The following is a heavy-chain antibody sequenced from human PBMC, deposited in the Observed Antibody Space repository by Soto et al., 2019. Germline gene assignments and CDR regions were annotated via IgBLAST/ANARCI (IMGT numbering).Heavy chain of an antibody. CDR3: ARTKDYYDSSGYHPNANWFDP. J-gene: IGHJ5*02. D-gene: IGHD3-22*01. Sequence: SETLSLTCTVSGCSVSSGSYYWSWIRQPPGKGLEWIGYIYYSGSTNYNPSLKSRVTISVDTSKNQFSLKLSSVTAADTAVYYCARTKDYYDSSGYHPNANWFDPWGQGTLVTVSS. CDR2: IYYSGST. V-gene: IGHV4-61*01. CDR1: GCSVSSGSYY.